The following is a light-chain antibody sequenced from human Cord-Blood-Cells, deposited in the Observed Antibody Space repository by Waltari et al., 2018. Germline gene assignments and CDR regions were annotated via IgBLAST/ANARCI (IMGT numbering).Light chain of an antibody. J-gene: IGKJ3*01. CDR1: QSITSNY. Sequence: EIVLTQSPGTLSLYPGESATLSCRAIQSITSNYLAWYQHRPGQAPRLLIYDTSTRATGIPDRFSGSGSGTDFTLTISGLEPEDFAVYYCQQYGASPPTFGPGTTEDIE. CDR3: QQYGASPPT. CDR2: DTS. V-gene: IGKV3-20*01.